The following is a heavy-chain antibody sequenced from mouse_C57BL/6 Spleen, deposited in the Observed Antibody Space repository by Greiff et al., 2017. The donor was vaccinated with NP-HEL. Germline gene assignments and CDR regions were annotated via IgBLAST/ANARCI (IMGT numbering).Heavy chain of an antibody. D-gene: IGHD2-4*01. Sequence: DVQLQESGPGLVKPSQSLSLTCSVTGYSITSGYYWNWIRQFPGNKLEWMGYISYDGSNNYNPYLKNRISITRDTSKNQVFLKLNSVTTEDTATYYCARDPLYDYDGAWFAYWGQGTLVTVSA. CDR2: ISYDGSN. CDR3: ARDPLYDYDGAWFAY. J-gene: IGHJ3*01. V-gene: IGHV3-6*01. CDR1: GYSITSGYY.